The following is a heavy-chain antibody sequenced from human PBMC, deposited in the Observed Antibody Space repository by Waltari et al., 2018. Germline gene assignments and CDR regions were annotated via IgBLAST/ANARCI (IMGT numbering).Heavy chain of an antibody. CDR2: IYYSGST. D-gene: IGHD6-13*01. CDR3: ARVTAAAGTVDY. Sequence: QVQMQESVPGLVKPSATLSLTCPVPGGSISSYYWLCIRQPPGKGLEWIGYIYYSGSTNYNPSLKSRVTISVDTSKNQFSLKLSSVTAADTAVYYCARVTAAAGTVDYWGQGTLVTVSS. J-gene: IGHJ4*02. V-gene: IGHV4-59*01. CDR1: GGSISSYY.